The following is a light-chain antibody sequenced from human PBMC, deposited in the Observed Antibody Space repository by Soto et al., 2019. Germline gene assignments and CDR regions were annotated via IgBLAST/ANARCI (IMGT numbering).Light chain of an antibody. V-gene: IGKV3-20*01. J-gene: IGKJ1*01. CDR2: RAS. CDR1: QSVSSNY. CDR3: QQYGSSPST. Sequence: EIVLTQSPGTLSLSPVERATLSCRASQSVSSNYLAWYQQKPGQAPKVLIYRASIRATGIPDRFTGSGSGTDLTLTISGLEPEDFAVYYCQQYGSSPSTCGQGTKVDIK.